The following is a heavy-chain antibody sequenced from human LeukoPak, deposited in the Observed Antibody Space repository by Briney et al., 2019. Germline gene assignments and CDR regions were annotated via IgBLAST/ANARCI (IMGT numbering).Heavy chain of an antibody. Sequence: GESLKISCKGSGYSFTSYRIGWVRQMPGKGLEWMGIIYPGDSDTRYSPSFQGQVTISADKSISTAYLQWSSLKASDTAMYYCARIMITFGGVIVGLDYWGQGTLVTASS. CDR2: IYPGDSDT. CDR1: GYSFTSYR. J-gene: IGHJ4*02. D-gene: IGHD3-16*02. CDR3: ARIMITFGGVIVGLDY. V-gene: IGHV5-51*01.